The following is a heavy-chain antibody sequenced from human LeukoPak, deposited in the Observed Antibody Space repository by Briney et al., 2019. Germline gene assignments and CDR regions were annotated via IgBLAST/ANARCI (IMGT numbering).Heavy chain of an antibody. CDR1: GGSFSGYY. CDR3: ARGGDYGDLRYFDY. Sequence: SETLSLTCAVYGGSFSGYYWSWIRQPPGKGLEWIGEINHSGSTNYNPSLKSRVTISVDTSKNQFSLKLDSVTAADTAVYYCARGGDYGDLRYFDYWGQGTLVTVSS. D-gene: IGHD4-17*01. J-gene: IGHJ4*02. CDR2: INHSGST. V-gene: IGHV4-34*01.